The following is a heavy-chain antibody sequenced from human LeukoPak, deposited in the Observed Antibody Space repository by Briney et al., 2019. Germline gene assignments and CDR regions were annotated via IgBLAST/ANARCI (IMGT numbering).Heavy chain of an antibody. J-gene: IGHJ1*01. CDR3: ARREYYYDSSGYYYEYFQH. CDR1: GYTFTGYY. V-gene: IGHV1-2*02. CDR2: INPNSGGT. Sequence: GASVKVSCKASGYTFTGYYMHWVRQAPGQGLEWMGWINPNSGGTNYAQKFQGRVTMTRDTSISTAYMELRSLRSDDTAVYYCARREYYYDSSGYYYEYFQHWGQGTLVTVSS. D-gene: IGHD3-22*01.